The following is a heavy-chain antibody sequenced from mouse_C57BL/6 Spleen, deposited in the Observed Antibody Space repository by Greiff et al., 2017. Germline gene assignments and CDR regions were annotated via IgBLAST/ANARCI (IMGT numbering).Heavy chain of an antibody. CDR1: GFNIKNTY. J-gene: IGHJ3*01. V-gene: IGHV14-3*01. CDR3: AEDYYGSSGFAY. CDR2: IDPANGNT. D-gene: IGHD1-1*01. Sequence: EVKLMESVAELVRPGASVKLSCTASGFNIKNTYMHWVKQRPEQGLEWIGRIDPANGNTKYAPKFQGKATITADTSSNTAYLQLSSLTSEDTAFYCCAEDYYGSSGFAYWGQGTLVTVSA.